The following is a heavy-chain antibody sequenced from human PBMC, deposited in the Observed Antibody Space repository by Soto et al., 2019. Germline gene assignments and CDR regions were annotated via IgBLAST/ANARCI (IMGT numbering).Heavy chain of an antibody. D-gene: IGHD4-4*01. CDR3: AIAYSNYYGMDV. V-gene: IGHV3-74*01. CDR1: VFTFSSYW. Sequence: GGVLRLSCAASVFTFSSYWLPWFRQAPGKGLVWVSRINSDGSSTSYADSVNCRFTISRDNAKNTLYMQMNSLRAEDAAVYYCAIAYSNYYGMDVWGQGTTVTVSS. CDR2: INSDGSST. J-gene: IGHJ6*02.